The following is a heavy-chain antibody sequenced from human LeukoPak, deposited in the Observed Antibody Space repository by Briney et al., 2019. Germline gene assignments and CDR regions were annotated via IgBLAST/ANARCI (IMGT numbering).Heavy chain of an antibody. CDR2: IYTSGST. D-gene: IGHD3-10*01. CDR3: AREDSGSYYNYYYFYMDV. CDR1: GGSINSGTYY. Sequence: PSETLSLTCTVSGGSINSGTYYWTWIRQPAGKRLEWIGRIYTSGSTNYKPSLKSRVTISVDASKNQFSLKLTSVTAADTAVYYCAREDSGSYYNYYYFYMDVWGKGTTVTISS. J-gene: IGHJ6*03. V-gene: IGHV4-61*02.